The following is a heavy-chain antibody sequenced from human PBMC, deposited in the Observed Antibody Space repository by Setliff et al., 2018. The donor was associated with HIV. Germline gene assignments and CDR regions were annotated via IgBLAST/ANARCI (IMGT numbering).Heavy chain of an antibody. CDR2: IYPGDSDT. CDR1: GYTLTDFY. Sequence: KVSCKASGYTLTDFYIHWVRQMPGKGLEWMGIIYPGDSDTRYSPSFQGQVTISADKSISTAYLQWSSLKASDTAIYYCARRRVGGPDWASFDYWGQGTLVTVSS. CDR3: ARRRVGGPDWASFDY. D-gene: IGHD1-26*01. V-gene: IGHV5-51*01. J-gene: IGHJ4*02.